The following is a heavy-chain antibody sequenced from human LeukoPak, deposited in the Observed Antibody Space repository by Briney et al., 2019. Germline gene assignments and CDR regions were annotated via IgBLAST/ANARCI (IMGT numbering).Heavy chain of an antibody. CDR3: AKTPFPYSSSSRGYFDY. J-gene: IGHJ4*02. CDR2: ISGSGGST. V-gene: IGHV3-23*01. D-gene: IGHD6-6*01. Sequence: GGSLRLSCEASGFTFSSYAMSWVRQAPGKGLEWVSAISGSGGSTYYADSVKGRFTISRGNSKNTLYLQMNSLRAEDTAVYYCAKTPFPYSSSSRGYFDYWGQGTLVTVSS. CDR1: GFTFSSYA.